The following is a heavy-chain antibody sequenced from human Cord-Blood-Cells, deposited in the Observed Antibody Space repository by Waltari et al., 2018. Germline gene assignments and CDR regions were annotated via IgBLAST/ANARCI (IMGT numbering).Heavy chain of an antibody. J-gene: IGHJ2*01. CDR3: ARDAQLGITGGWYFDL. CDR1: GGTFSSYA. Sequence: QVQLVQSGAEVKKPGSSVKVSCKASGGTFSSYAISWVRQAPGQGLEWMGGIIPCFGKANYAQKFQGRVTITADESTSTAYMELSSLRSEDTAVYYCARDAQLGITGGWYFDLWGRGTLVTVSS. CDR2: IIPCFGKA. V-gene: IGHV1-69*01. D-gene: IGHD7-27*01.